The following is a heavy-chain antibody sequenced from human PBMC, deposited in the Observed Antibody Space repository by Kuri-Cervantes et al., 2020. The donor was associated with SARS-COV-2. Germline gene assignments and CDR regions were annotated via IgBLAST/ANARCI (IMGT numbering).Heavy chain of an antibody. CDR1: GGTFSSYA. CDR2: ISAYNGNT. V-gene: IGHV1-18*01. Sequence: ASVKVSCKASGGTFSSYAISWLRQAPGQGLEWMGWISAYNGNTNYAQKLQGRVTMTTDTSTSTAYMELRSLRSDDTAVYYCARGDYGDFDYWGQGTLVTVSS. D-gene: IGHD4-17*01. J-gene: IGHJ4*02. CDR3: ARGDYGDFDY.